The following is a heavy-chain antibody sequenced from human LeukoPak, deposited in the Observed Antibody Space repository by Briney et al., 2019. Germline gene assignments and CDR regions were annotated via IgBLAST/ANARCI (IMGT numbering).Heavy chain of an antibody. CDR2: FYYSGNT. Sequence: PSETLSLTCTVSRGSIRSSSYYWGWIRQPPGKGLEWIGSFYYSGNTYYNPSLKSRVTISVDTSKNQFSLKVNSMTAADSAVYYCARLPGYGGYFDYWGQGSLVTVSS. CDR1: RGSIRSSSYY. D-gene: IGHD5-12*01. V-gene: IGHV4-39*01. J-gene: IGHJ4*02. CDR3: ARLPGYGGYFDY.